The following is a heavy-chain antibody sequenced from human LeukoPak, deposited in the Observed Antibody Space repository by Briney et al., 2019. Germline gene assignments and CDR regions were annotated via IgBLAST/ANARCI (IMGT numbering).Heavy chain of an antibody. CDR2: FDPEDGET. D-gene: IGHD3-22*01. CDR1: GYTLTELS. CDR3: ATGGDYYDSSGYYRY. J-gene: IGHJ4*02. V-gene: IGHV1-24*01. Sequence: ASVKVSCKVSGYTLTELSMHWVRLAPGKGLEWMGGFDPEDGETIYAQKFQGRVTMTEDTSTDTAYMELSSLRSEDTAVYYCATGGDYYDSSGYYRYWGQGTLVTVSS.